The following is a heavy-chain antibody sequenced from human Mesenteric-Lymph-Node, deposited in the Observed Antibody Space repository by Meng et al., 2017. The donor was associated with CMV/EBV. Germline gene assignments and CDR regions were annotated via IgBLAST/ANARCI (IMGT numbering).Heavy chain of an antibody. D-gene: IGHD2-2*01. Sequence: GGSLRLSCAGSGFTFSRYWMSWVRQAPGKGLEWVATIKEDGSEKYHVDSVKGRFAISRDNAKNSLYLQMNSLRAEDTAVYYCARDIVTVPAVRYSSRWYYWGQGTLVTVSS. J-gene: IGHJ4*02. CDR3: ARDIVTVPAVRYSSRWYY. CDR2: IKEDGSEK. CDR1: GFTFSRYW. V-gene: IGHV3-7*01.